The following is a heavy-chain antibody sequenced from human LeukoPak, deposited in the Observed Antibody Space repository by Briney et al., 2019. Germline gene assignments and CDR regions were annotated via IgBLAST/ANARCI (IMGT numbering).Heavy chain of an antibody. V-gene: IGHV4-59*12. J-gene: IGHJ5*02. Sequence: PSETLSLTCTVSGGSISSYYWSWIRQPPGKGLEWIGYIYYSGTTHYNPSLESRVTISVDTSKNQFSLKLASVTAADTAIYYCAKGAGGFSYYNWFDPWGQGTLVTVSS. CDR1: GGSISSYY. CDR2: IYYSGTT. CDR3: AKGAGGFSYYNWFDP. D-gene: IGHD5-18*01.